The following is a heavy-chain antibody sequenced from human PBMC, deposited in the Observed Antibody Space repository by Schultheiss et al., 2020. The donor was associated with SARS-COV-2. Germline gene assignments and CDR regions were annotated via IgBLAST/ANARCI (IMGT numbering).Heavy chain of an antibody. CDR3: ARDYCSSTSCYYYYGMDV. Sequence: GGSLRLSCAASGFTFSSYAMHWVRQAPGKGLEWVSYISSSSSTIYYADSVKGRFTISRDNSKNTLYLQMNSLRAEDTAVYYCARDYCSSTSCYYYYGMDVWGQGTTVTVSS. CDR1: GFTFSSYA. CDR2: ISSSSSTI. V-gene: IGHV3-48*01. J-gene: IGHJ6*02. D-gene: IGHD2-2*01.